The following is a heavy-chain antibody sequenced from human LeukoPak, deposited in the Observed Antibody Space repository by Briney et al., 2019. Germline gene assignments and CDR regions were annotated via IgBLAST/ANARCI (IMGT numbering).Heavy chain of an antibody. CDR3: ARNYDSFPFDY. V-gene: IGHV1-69*13. CDR1: GGTFSSYA. J-gene: IGHJ4*02. CDR2: IIPIFGTA. Sequence: ASVKVSCKASGGTFSSYAISWVRQAPGQGLEWMGGIIPIFGTANYAQKFQGGVTITADESTSTAYMELSSLRSEDTAVYYCARNYDSFPFDYWGQGTLVTVSS. D-gene: IGHD3-22*01.